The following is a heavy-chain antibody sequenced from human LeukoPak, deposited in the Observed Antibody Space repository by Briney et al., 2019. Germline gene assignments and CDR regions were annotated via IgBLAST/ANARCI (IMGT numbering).Heavy chain of an antibody. V-gene: IGHV3-49*03. CDR2: IRSKAYGGTT. D-gene: IGHD1-26*01. CDR1: GGSFSGYY. J-gene: IGHJ3*02. Sequence: LSLTCAVYGGSFSGYYWSWIRQAPGKGLEWVGFIRSKAYGGTTEYAASVKGRFTISRDDSKSIAYLQMNSLKTEDTAVYYCSAVSGSYLPPAFDIWGQGTMVTVSS. CDR3: SAVSGSYLPPAFDI.